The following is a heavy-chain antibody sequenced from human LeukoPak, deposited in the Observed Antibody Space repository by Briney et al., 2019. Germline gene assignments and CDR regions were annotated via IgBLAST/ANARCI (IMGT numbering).Heavy chain of an antibody. CDR2: ISGSGGST. J-gene: IGHJ6*02. D-gene: IGHD3-10*01. CDR3: AGDYRGSGSFYYYGMDV. Sequence: GGSLRLSCAASGFTFSSYAMSWVRQAPGKGLEWVSGISGSGGSTNHADSVKGRFTISRDNSKNTLYLQMNSLRAEDTAVYYCAGDYRGSGSFYYYGMDVWGQGTTVTVSS. V-gene: IGHV3-23*01. CDR1: GFTFSSYA.